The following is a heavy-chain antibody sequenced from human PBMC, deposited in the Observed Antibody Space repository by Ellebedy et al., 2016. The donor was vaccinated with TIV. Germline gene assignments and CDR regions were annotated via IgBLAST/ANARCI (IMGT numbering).Heavy chain of an antibody. J-gene: IGHJ5*02. Sequence: GESLKISCAASGFTFSDYYMSWIRQAPGKGLEWVSYISNSDSSIFYADSVRGRFTISRDNAKNLLYLQRKSLRAEDTAVYYCARDARFIDHQHNWFDPWGQGTLVTVSS. CDR3: ARDARFIDHQHNWFDP. D-gene: IGHD2-2*01. CDR1: GFTFSDYY. CDR2: ISNSDSSI. V-gene: IGHV3-11*01.